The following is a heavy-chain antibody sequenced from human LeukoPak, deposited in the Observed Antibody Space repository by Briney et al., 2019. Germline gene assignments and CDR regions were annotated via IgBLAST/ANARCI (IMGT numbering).Heavy chain of an antibody. CDR2: IKQDGSEK. V-gene: IGHV3-7*02. D-gene: IGHD2-15*01. Sequence: GSLRLSCAASGFTFSSYWMSWVRQAPGKGLEWVANIKQDGSEKYYVDSVKGRFTISRDNAKNTLYLQMNSLRAEDTAVYYCARTPIRYCSGGSCYWYGMDVWGQGTTVTVSS. CDR1: GFTFSSYW. CDR3: ARTPIRYCSGGSCYWYGMDV. J-gene: IGHJ6*02.